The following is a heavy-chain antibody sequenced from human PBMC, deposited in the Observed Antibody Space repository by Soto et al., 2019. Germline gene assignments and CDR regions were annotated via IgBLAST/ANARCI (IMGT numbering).Heavy chain of an antibody. CDR1: GFTFSSYA. CDR3: AKAGGYSYARNRPFDY. J-gene: IGHJ4*02. Sequence: GGSLRLSCAASGFTFSSYAISWVRQAPGKGLEWVSAISGSGGSTYYADSVKGRFTISRDNSKNTLYLQMNSLRAEDTAVYYCAKAGGYSYARNRPFDYWGQGTLVTVSS. CDR2: ISGSGGST. V-gene: IGHV3-23*01. D-gene: IGHD5-18*01.